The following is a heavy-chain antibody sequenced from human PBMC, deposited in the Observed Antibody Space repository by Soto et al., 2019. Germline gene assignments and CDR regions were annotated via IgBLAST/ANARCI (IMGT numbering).Heavy chain of an antibody. CDR1: GFTFSSYS. CDR2: ISSSSSTI. J-gene: IGHJ4*02. V-gene: IGHV3-48*01. CDR3: ARDRRGIAAAGTNY. D-gene: IGHD6-13*01. Sequence: RGSLRLSCAASGFTFSSYSMNWVRQAPGKGLEWVSYISSSSSTIYYADSVKGRFTISRDNAKNSLYLQMNSLRAEDTAVYYCARDRRGIAAAGTNYWGQGT.